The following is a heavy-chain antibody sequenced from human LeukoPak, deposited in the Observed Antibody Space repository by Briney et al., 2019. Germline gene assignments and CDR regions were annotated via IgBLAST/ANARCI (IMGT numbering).Heavy chain of an antibody. J-gene: IGHJ6*02. CDR1: GFTFSSYS. Sequence: GGSLRLSCAASGFTFSSYSMNWVRQAPGKGQEWVSYISSSSSTIYYADSVKGRFTISRDNAKNSLFLQMNSLRAEDTAVYYCARPDYGGNSGEYYYYGMDVWGQGTTVTVSS. CDR3: ARPDYGGNSGEYYYYGMDV. D-gene: IGHD4-23*01. CDR2: ISSSSSTI. V-gene: IGHV3-48*01.